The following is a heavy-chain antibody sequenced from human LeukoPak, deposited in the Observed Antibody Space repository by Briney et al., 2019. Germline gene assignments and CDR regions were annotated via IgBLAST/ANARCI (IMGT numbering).Heavy chain of an antibody. CDR3: ARALRGWSSGGFDY. CDR1: GFTFSSYE. Sequence: GGSLRLSCAASGFTFSSYEMNWVRQAPGKGLEWVSYISSSGSTIYYADSVEGRFTISRDNAKNSLYLQMNSLRAEDTAVYYCARALRGWSSGGFDYWGQGTLVTVSS. V-gene: IGHV3-48*03. CDR2: ISSSGSTI. J-gene: IGHJ4*02. D-gene: IGHD6-19*01.